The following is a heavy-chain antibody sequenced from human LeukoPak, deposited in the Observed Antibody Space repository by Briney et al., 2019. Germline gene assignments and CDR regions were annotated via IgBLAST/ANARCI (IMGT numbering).Heavy chain of an antibody. CDR1: GFTFSSYA. V-gene: IGHV3-23*01. CDR3: AKVRDTRDWYKDAFDI. Sequence: GGSLRLSCAACGFTFSSYAMRWVRQAPGKGREGVSAINGTGGSTYYVASVKGRFTVSRDNSKNTLYLQMSSLRAEDTAMYYCAKVRDTRDWYKDAFDIWGQGTRVTVSS. J-gene: IGHJ3*02. D-gene: IGHD6-19*01. CDR2: INGTGGST.